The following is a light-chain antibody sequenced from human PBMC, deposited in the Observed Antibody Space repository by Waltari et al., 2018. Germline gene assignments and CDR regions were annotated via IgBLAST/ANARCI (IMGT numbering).Light chain of an antibody. Sequence: EAMMTQSPATLSVSPGDRATLPCRASQSVSNNVAWFQQKPGQAPSLLIYDASTRATGVPARFSGSGSGTEFTLTISSLQTEDFAVYYCQQYGSSPVTFGGGTKVEIK. CDR2: DAS. V-gene: IGKV3D-15*02. CDR1: QSVSNN. J-gene: IGKJ4*01. CDR3: QQYGSSPVT.